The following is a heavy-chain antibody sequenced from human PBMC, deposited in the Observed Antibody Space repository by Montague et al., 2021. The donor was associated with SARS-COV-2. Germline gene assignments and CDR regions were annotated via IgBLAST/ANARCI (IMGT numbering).Heavy chain of an antibody. D-gene: IGHD6-13*01. CDR2: IYYSGST. J-gene: IGHJ6*02. V-gene: IGHV4-39*07. CDR3: ARVGRQQLVRLSGMDV. CDR1: GGSISSSSCY. Sequence: ETRSLTCTVAGGSISSSSCYWGWIRQPPGKGLEWIGSIYYSGSTYYNPSLKSRVTISVDTSKNQFSLKLSSVTAADTAVYYCARVGRQQLVRLSGMDVWGQGTTVTVSS.